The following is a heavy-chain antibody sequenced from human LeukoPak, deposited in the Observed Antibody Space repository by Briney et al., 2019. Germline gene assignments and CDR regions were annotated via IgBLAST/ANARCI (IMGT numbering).Heavy chain of an antibody. Sequence: PGGSLRLSCAASGFTFSSYWMHWVRQAPGKGLVWVSRINGDGSSTSYADSVKGRFTISRDNAKNTLYLQMNSLRAEDTAVYYCARVVRGYNWNDALFWGQGTLVTVSS. CDR3: ARVVRGYNWNDALF. V-gene: IGHV3-74*01. CDR1: GFTFSSYW. D-gene: IGHD1-20*01. J-gene: IGHJ4*02. CDR2: INGDGSST.